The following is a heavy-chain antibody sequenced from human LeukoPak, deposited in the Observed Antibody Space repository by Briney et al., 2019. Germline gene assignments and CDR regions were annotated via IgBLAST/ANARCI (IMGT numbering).Heavy chain of an antibody. CDR1: GFIFSSYY. V-gene: IGHV3-21*01. Sequence: GGSLRLSCAASGFIFSSYYMNWVRQAPGRGLEWVSSISSSSSKIDYADPVKGRFTISRDNAKNSLYLQMNSLRAEDTAVYYCVSHERRGMSTIIDYWGQGTLVTVSS. J-gene: IGHJ4*02. CDR2: ISSSSSKI. CDR3: VSHERRGMSTIIDY. D-gene: IGHD5-24*01.